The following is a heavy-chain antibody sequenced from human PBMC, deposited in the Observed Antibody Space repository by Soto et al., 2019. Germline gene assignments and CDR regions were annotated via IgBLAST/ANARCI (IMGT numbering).Heavy chain of an antibody. D-gene: IGHD6-25*01. CDR2: IIPILGIA. CDR3: ARVGSSGSRGP. CDR1: GGTFSSYT. Sequence: SVKVSCKASGGTFSSYTISWVRQAPGQGLEWMGRIIPILGIANYAQKFQGRVTITADKSTSTAYMELSSLRSEDTAVYYCARVGSSGSRGPWGQGTLVTVSS. J-gene: IGHJ5*02. V-gene: IGHV1-69*02.